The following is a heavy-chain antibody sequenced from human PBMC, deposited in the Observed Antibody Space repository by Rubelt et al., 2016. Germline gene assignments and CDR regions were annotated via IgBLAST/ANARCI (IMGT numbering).Heavy chain of an antibody. CDR2: INHSGST. J-gene: IGHJ6*02. D-gene: IGHD5-18*01. CDR3: ARTRAMGEFYYYYGIDV. Sequence: QVQLQQWGAGLLKPSETLSLTCAVYGGSFSGYYWSWIRQPPGKGLEWIGEINHSGSTNYNPSLKSRVTISVDTSKNQFSRKLSSVTAADTAVYYCARTRAMGEFYYYYGIDVWGQGTTVTVSS. V-gene: IGHV4-34*01. CDR1: GGSFSGYY.